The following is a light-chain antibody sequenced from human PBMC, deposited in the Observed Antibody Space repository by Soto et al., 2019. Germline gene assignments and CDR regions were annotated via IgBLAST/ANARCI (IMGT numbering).Light chain of an antibody. CDR3: FPYADTNNFV. V-gene: IGLV2-8*01. CDR1: SSDVGGSKY. J-gene: IGLJ1*01. Sequence: QSALTQPPSASVSPGQSVSVSCSGGSSDVGGSKYVSWYQVKPGKAPRLIIYEVNRRPEGAPYRFSGSKSGNTASLTVSGLQAEDEGDYYCFPYADTNNFVFGSGTKVTVL. CDR2: EVN.